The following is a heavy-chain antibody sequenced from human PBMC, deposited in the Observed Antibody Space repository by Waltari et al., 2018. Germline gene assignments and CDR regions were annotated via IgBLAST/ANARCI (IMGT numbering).Heavy chain of an antibody. CDR2: IMTDGREE. CDR1: GVPLGNYW. D-gene: IGHD3-22*01. CDR3: VRDQWFAFDI. V-gene: IGHV3-7*01. J-gene: IGHJ3*02. Sequence: EVQLVESGGGLVQPGGSLRLSCAASGVPLGNYWMSWVRQAPGKGPEWVANIMTDGREEYYVDSVRGRFTISRDNAKNSLYLQMNSLRPEDTAVYYCVRDQWFAFDIWGQGTMVTVSS.